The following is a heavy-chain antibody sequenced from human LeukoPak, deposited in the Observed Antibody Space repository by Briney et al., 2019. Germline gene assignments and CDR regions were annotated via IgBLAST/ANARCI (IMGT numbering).Heavy chain of an antibody. J-gene: IGHJ2*01. CDR1: AVCTYY. V-gene: IGHV4-59*02. CDR3: ARGTDGRRFFDL. D-gene: IGHD5-24*01. CDR2: VYYTGST. Sequence: SETLSLTCTVPAVCTYYWSWIRQSPGKGLEWIGFVYYTGSTNYNPSLMSRVTISVDTSKNQFSLKMNSVVAADTAIYYCARGTDGRRFFDLWGRGTLVTVSS.